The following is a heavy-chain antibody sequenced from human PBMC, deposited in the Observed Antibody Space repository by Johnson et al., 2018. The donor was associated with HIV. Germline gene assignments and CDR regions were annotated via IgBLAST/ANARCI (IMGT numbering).Heavy chain of an antibody. J-gene: IGHJ3*02. D-gene: IGHD5-24*01. CDR3: ATSVGDGYNSDPFDM. Sequence: DVQVVESGGGLVKPGGSLRLSCAASGFNFNNAWMTWVRQAPGKGLEWVGRIKSEIDGGTTDYGAPVKGRFTISRDDSKRTLHLQMNSLQTEDTAVYYCATSVGDGYNSDPFDMWGQGTMVTVSS. V-gene: IGHV3-15*01. CDR1: GFNFNNAW. CDR2: IKSEIDGGTT.